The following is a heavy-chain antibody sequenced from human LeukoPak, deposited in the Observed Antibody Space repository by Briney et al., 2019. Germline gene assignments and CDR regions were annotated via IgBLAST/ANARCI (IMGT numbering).Heavy chain of an antibody. V-gene: IGHV3-7*01. CDR2: IKQDESEK. D-gene: IGHD6-19*01. Sequence: GGSLRLSCVASGFTFSSYWMSWVRQAPGKGLEWVANIKQDESEKYYVDSVKGRFTVPRDNAKNSLYLQMNSLRAEDTAVYYCARDFEISSGWGQGTLVTVSS. J-gene: IGHJ4*02. CDR3: ARDFEISSG. CDR1: GFTFSSYW.